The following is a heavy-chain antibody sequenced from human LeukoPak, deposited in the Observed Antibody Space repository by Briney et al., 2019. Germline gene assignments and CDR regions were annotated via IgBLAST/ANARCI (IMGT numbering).Heavy chain of an antibody. CDR3: ARSFSPNYYDLLDY. CDR2: IYHSGST. D-gene: IGHD3-22*01. J-gene: IGHJ4*02. Sequence: SETLPLTCTVSGYSISSGYYWGWIRQPPGKGLEWIGSIYHSGSTYYNPSLKSRVTISVDTSKNQFSLKLNSVTAADTAMYYCARSFSPNYYDLLDYWGQGTLVTVSS. CDR1: GYSISSGYY. V-gene: IGHV4-38-2*02.